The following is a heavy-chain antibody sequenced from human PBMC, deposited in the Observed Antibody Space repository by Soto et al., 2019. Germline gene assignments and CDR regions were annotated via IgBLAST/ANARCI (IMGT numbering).Heavy chain of an antibody. Sequence: QVQLQESGPGLVQPSETLSLTCTVSGSSISSYYWSGIRQPQGKGLEGIGYIYYSGSTNYIPSLKSRVTISVDPPKNQLSLKVSSVNSADTAVDYCARGDYYYYGMDVWGQGTTVTVSS. V-gene: IGHV4-59*01. CDR3: ARGDYYYYGMDV. CDR1: GSSISSYY. CDR2: IYYSGST. J-gene: IGHJ6*02.